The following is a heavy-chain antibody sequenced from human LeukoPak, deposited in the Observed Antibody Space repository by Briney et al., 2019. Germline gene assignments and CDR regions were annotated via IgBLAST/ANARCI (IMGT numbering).Heavy chain of an antibody. CDR2: IQYDGSNK. V-gene: IGHV3-30*02. CDR1: GFTFSSYG. Sequence: GGSLRLSCAAFGFTFSSYGMHWVRQAPGRGLEWMAFIQYDGSNKFYADSVRGRFTISRDNAKNSLYLQMNSLRAEDTAVYYCARDRGDFWSGYYTNYFDYWGQGTLVTVSS. J-gene: IGHJ4*02. D-gene: IGHD3-3*01. CDR3: ARDRGDFWSGYYTNYFDY.